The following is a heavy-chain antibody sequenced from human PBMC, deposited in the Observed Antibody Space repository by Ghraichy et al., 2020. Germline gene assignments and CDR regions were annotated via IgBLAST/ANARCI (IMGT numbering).Heavy chain of an antibody. CDR3: ARDKGFCGTTSGYSSYFYGVDV. D-gene: IGHD2-2*01. Sequence: ASLKVSCKASGYSFTSYGISWVRQAPGQGLEWMGWIGTFSGNTDYSQKLQDRLTMTIDTSTSTAYMELRSLRSDDSAVYFCARDKGFCGTTSGYSSYFYGVDVWGQGTTVSVTS. CDR2: IGTFSGNT. V-gene: IGHV1-18*01. CDR1: GYSFTSYG. J-gene: IGHJ6*02.